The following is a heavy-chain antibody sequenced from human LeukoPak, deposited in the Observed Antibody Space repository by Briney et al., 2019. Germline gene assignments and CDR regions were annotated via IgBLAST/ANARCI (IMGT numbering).Heavy chain of an antibody. J-gene: IGHJ5*02. V-gene: IGHV3-66*01. D-gene: IGHD3-16*01. CDR2: IYSGGTT. CDR1: GFTVSSNY. Sequence: GGSLRLSCAASGFTVSSNYMSWVRQAPGEGLEWVSLIYSGGTTYYADSVKGRFTISRDNSKNTLYLQMNGRRAEDTAVYYCARRAGGLARNNWFDPWGQGTLVTVSS. CDR3: ARRAGGLARNNWFDP.